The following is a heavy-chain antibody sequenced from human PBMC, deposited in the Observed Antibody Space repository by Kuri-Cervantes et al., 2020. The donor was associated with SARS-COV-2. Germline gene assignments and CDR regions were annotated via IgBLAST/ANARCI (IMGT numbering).Heavy chain of an antibody. CDR2: IYYSGST. CDR3: ARGDSLLDWGSDYYYYMDV. D-gene: IGHD7-27*01. CDR1: GGSISSYY. J-gene: IGHJ6*03. Sequence: SETLSLICTDSGGSISSYYWSWIRQPPGKGLEWIGYIYYSGSTNYNPSLKSRVTISVDTSKNQFSLKLSSVTAADTAVYYCARGDSLLDWGSDYYYYMDVWGKGTTVTVSS. V-gene: IGHV4-59*01.